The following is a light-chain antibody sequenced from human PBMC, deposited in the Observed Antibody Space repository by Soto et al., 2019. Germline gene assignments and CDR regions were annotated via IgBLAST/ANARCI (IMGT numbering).Light chain of an antibody. Sequence: DIPMTQSPSSLSASVGDRVTITCQASQDIRKYLSWYQQKPGRAPKLLIYGASNLETGVPSRFSGSGYGTDFTFTIISLQPEDIATYYCQHYDHLPPFTFGPGTKLAIK. CDR1: QDIRKY. V-gene: IGKV1-33*01. J-gene: IGKJ3*01. CDR3: QHYDHLPPFT. CDR2: GAS.